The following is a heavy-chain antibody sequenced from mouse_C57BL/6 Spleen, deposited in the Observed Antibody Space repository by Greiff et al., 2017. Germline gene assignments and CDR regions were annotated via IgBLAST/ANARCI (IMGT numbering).Heavy chain of an antibody. J-gene: IGHJ4*01. CDR2: ISYDGSN. V-gene: IGHV3-6*01. D-gene: IGHD2-2*01. CDR1: GYSITSGYY. Sequence: DVKLQESGPGLVKPSQSLSLTCSVTGYSITSGYYWNWIRQFPGNKLEWMGYISYDGSNNYNPSLKNRISITRDTSKNQFFLKLNSVTTEDTATYYCASSYGYFYAMDYWGQGTSVTVSS. CDR3: ASSYGYFYAMDY.